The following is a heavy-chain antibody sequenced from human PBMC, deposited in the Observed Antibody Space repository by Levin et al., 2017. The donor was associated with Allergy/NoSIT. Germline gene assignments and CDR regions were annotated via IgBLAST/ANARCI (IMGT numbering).Heavy chain of an antibody. Sequence: ASVKVSCSASGFTFSSYAMHWVRQAPGKGLEYVSAISSNGGSTYYADSVKGRFTISRDNSKNTLYLQMSSLRAEDTAVYYCVKVGDIVVVPAATADAFDIWGQGTMVTVSS. CDR1: GFTFSSYA. V-gene: IGHV3-64D*06. D-gene: IGHD2-2*01. CDR2: ISSNGGST. J-gene: IGHJ3*02. CDR3: VKVGDIVVVPAATADAFDI.